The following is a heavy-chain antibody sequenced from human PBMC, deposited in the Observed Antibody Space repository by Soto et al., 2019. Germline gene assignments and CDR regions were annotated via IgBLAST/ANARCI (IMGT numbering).Heavy chain of an antibody. Sequence: PGGSLRLSCAASGFTVSSNYMSWVRQAPGKGLEWVSVIYSGGSTYYTDSVKGRFTISRHNSKNTLYLQMNSLRAEDTAVYYCARVRNLYTMTHGMDVWGPGTTVTVSS. CDR2: IYSGGST. CDR3: ARVRNLYTMTHGMDV. J-gene: IGHJ6*02. D-gene: IGHD3-22*01. V-gene: IGHV3-53*04. CDR1: GFTVSSNY.